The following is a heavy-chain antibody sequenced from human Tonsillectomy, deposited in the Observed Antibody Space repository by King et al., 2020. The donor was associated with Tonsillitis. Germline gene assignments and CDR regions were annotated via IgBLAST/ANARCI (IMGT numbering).Heavy chain of an antibody. CDR1: GFTFSNYA. V-gene: IGHV3-30*04. J-gene: IGHJ4*02. D-gene: IGHD4-11*01. CDR3: ARYSNYVGFDY. Sequence: VQLVESGGGVVQPGRSLRLSCAASGFTFSNYAIHWVRQAPGKGLEWVAFISYDGSNKYYADSVKGRFTISRDTSKNTLYLQMNSLRAEDTAVYYCARYSNYVGFDYWGQGTLVTVSS. CDR2: ISYDGSNK.